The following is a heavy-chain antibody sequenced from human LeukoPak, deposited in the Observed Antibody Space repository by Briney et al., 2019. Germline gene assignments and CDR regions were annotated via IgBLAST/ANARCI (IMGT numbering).Heavy chain of an antibody. Sequence: SETLSLTCTVSGGSISSYYWSWIRQPAGKGLEWIGRIYTSGSTNYNPSLKSRVTMSVDTSKNQFSLKMRSVTAADTAVYYCARGGVLLGIDYWGQGTLVTVSS. J-gene: IGHJ4*02. V-gene: IGHV4-4*07. CDR3: ARGGVLLGIDY. CDR1: GGSISSYY. D-gene: IGHD2-8*02. CDR2: IYTSGST.